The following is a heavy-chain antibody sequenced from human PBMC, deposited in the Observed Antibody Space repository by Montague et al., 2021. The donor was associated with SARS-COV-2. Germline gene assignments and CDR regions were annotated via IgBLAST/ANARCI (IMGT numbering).Heavy chain of an antibody. D-gene: IGHD1-26*01. Sequence: SLILSLSASGFTFSTYAMSWVRQAPGKGLEWVSSISKSGESTFYADSVKGRFTISRDNSKNTLYLQVNSLRAEDTAVYFCAKRPSGADNRGQGTLVTVSS. CDR3: AKRPSGADN. J-gene: IGHJ4*02. CDR2: ISKSGEST. V-gene: IGHV3-23*01. CDR1: GFTFSTYA.